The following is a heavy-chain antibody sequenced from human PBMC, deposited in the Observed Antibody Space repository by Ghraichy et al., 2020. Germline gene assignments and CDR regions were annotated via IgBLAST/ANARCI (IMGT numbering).Heavy chain of an antibody. CDR1: GGAISSSAYS. V-gene: IGHV4-30-2*01. J-gene: IGHJ4*02. CDR3: ARALNYVGFDD. Sequence: SETLSLTCAVSGGAISSSAYSWTWVRQPPEKGLEWIAYVYYDGSTYYNPSLKSRVTISLDNSKNQFSLELTSVTAPATAVYYCARALNYVGFDDWGQGTLVTVSS. D-gene: IGHD1-7*01. CDR2: VYYDGST.